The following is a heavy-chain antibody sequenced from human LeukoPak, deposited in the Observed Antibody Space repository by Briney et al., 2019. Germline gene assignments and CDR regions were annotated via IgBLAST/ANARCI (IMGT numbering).Heavy chain of an antibody. Sequence: GGSLRLSCAAFGLTFSDSYMTWIRQAREKGLEWVSYISNSGSSIYYADSVKGRFTTSRDDAKSSLYLQMNSLRAEDTAVYYCGRGHWGLDYWGQGALVTVSS. CDR2: ISNSGSSI. J-gene: IGHJ4*02. CDR1: GLTFSDSY. CDR3: GRGHWGLDY. D-gene: IGHD7-27*01. V-gene: IGHV3-11*04.